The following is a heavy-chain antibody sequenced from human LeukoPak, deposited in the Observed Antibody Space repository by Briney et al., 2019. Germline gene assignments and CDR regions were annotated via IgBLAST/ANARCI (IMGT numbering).Heavy chain of an antibody. J-gene: IGHJ6*03. CDR1: GYTLTELS. V-gene: IGHV1-24*01. CDR3: ARVRSSWPRYYYYYMDV. Sequence: ASVKVSCKVSGYTLTELSMHWVRQAPGKGLEWMGGFDPEDGETIYAQKFQGRVTITRNTSISTAYMELSSLRSEDTAVYYCARVRSSWPRYYYYYMDVWGKGTTVTVSS. CDR2: FDPEDGET. D-gene: IGHD6-13*01.